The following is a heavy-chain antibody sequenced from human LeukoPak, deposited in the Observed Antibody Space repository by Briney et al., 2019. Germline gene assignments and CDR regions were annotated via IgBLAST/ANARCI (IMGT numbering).Heavy chain of an antibody. CDR1: GDSVSSNSAA. CDR2: TYYRSKWYN. V-gene: IGHV6-1*01. D-gene: IGHD3-10*01. Sequence: QTLSLTCAISGDSVSSNSAAWNWIRQSPSRGLEWLGRTYYRSKWYNDYAVSVKSRITINPDTSKNQFSLQLNSVTPEDTAVYYCARTITMVRGVMAYYYYGMDVWGQGTTVTVSS. CDR3: ARTITMVRGVMAYYYYGMDV. J-gene: IGHJ6*02.